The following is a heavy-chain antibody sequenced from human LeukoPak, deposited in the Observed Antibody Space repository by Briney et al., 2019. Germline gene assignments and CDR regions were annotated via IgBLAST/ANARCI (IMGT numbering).Heavy chain of an antibody. V-gene: IGHV4-39*07. CDR3: ARRSDWFDY. J-gene: IGHJ4*02. CDR1: GGSISSSSYY. CDR2: IYYSGST. Sequence: PSETLSLTCTVSGGSISSSSYYWGWIRQPPGKGLEWIGSIYYSGSTYYNPSLKGRVTISADTSKNQISLKLTSVTAADTAVYYCARRSDWFDYWGQGTLVTVSS. D-gene: IGHD2-21*02.